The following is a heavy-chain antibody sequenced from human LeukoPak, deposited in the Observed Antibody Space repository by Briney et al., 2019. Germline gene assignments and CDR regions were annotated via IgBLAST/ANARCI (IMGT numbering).Heavy chain of an antibody. CDR3: AREFRDYYDSSGYGDP. CDR1: GFSFSSHG. V-gene: IGHV3-23*01. D-gene: IGHD3-22*01. J-gene: IGHJ5*02. Sequence: PGGSLRLSCAASGFSFSSHGMSWVRQAPGKGLEWVSAIGSSGGSTYYADSVKGRFTTSRDNSKNTLYLQMNSLRAEDTAVYYCAREFRDYYDSSGYGDPWGQGTLVTVSS. CDR2: IGSSGGST.